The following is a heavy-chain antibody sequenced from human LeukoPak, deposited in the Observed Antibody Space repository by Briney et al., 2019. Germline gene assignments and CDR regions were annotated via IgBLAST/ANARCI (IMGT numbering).Heavy chain of an antibody. CDR1: GFNFDRYT. D-gene: IGHD3-10*02. Sequence: GGSLRLSCATPGFNFDRYTIHWVRQAPGKGLEWVSLAGWAGGTTFYSDSVRGRSTISRDSGRKSVYLQMNSLTTDDTAFYFCAKELDTMFFDYWGQGALVTVSS. J-gene: IGHJ4*02. CDR2: AGWAGGTT. V-gene: IGHV3-43*01. CDR3: AKELDTMFFDY.